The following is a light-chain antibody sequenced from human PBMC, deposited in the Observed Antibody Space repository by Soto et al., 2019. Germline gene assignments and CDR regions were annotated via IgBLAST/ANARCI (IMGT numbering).Light chain of an antibody. J-gene: IGKJ5*01. Sequence: EIVLTQSPATLSLSPGERVTLSCRASQSVSNSLAWYQQKPGQPPRLLIYDVSNRATGIPARFSGSGSGTDFTLTIPSLEPEDFAVYFCHQRYNWPRVTFGQGTRLEIK. CDR2: DVS. CDR1: QSVSNS. V-gene: IGKV3-11*01. CDR3: HQRYNWPRVT.